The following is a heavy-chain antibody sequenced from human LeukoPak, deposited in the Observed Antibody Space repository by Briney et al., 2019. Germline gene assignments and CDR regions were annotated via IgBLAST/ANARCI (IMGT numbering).Heavy chain of an antibody. CDR1: GFTFSSYT. CDR3: ARDIPVLEWSNWFDP. V-gene: IGHV3-21*01. D-gene: IGHD3-3*01. CDR2: ISSSSTYI. Sequence: AGGSLRLSCAASGFTFSSYTMNWVRRAPGKGLEWVSSISSSSTYIYYADSVKGRYTISRDNAKNSLYLQMNSLRAEDTAVYYCARDIPVLEWSNWFDPWGQGTLVTVSS. J-gene: IGHJ5*02.